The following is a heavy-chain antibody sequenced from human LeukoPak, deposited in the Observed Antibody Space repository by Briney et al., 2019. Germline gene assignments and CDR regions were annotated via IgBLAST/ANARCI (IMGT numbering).Heavy chain of an antibody. J-gene: IGHJ4*02. V-gene: IGHV4-59*01. D-gene: IGHD2-2*01. CDR1: GXSISSYY. Sequence: PSETLSLTCTVSGXSISSYYWSWIRQPPGKGLEWIGYVYYSGSTNYNPSLKSRVTISVDTSKNQFSLKLSSVTAADTAVYYCARGGSTRNLNDRFDYWGQGTLVTVSS. CDR2: VYYSGST. CDR3: ARGGSTRNLNDRFDY.